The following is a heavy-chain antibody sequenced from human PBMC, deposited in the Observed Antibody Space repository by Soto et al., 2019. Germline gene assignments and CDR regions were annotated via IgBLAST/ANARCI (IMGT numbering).Heavy chain of an antibody. Sequence: SETLSLTCTVSGGSISSGDYYWSWIRQPPGKGLEWIGYIYYSGSTYYNPSLKSRVTISVDTSKIQFSLKLSSVTAADTAVYYCARVSDFGELLAWGQGTLVTSPQ. D-gene: IGHD3-10*01. J-gene: IGHJ5*02. CDR2: IYYSGST. CDR3: ARVSDFGELLA. V-gene: IGHV4-30-4*01. CDR1: GGSISSGDYY.